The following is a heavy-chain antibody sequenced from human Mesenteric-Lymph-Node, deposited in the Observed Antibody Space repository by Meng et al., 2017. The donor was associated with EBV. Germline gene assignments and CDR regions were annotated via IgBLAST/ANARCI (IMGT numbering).Heavy chain of an antibody. Sequence: QVQRQERGPGRGKPSQTLSLAGAVAGGSISGSPNYWSWSRQSPGKGLEWIGDSSGNTYYNPSLKSRVSISLDTSKNQFFLKLTSVTAADTAVYYCARGNYNFGQNFDYWGQGTLVTVSS. CDR3: ARGNYNFGQNFDY. D-gene: IGHD1-1*01. V-gene: IGHV4-30-4*01. J-gene: IGHJ4*02. CDR1: GGSISGSPNY. CDR2: SSGNT.